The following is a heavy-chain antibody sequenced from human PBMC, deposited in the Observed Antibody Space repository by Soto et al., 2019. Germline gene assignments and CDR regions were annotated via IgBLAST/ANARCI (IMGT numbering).Heavy chain of an antibody. CDR2: INTYNGRT. D-gene: IGHD3-22*01. V-gene: IGHV1-18*01. CDR3: AREAQGDYDSTGYYYDVELDY. J-gene: IGHJ4*01. Sequence: GASVKVSCKASGYTFINYGISWVRQAPGQGLEWMGWINTYNGRTNYAQKVQGRVTMTTDTSTSTAHMELRSLRSDDTAVYYCAREAQGDYDSTGYYYDVELDYWG. CDR1: GYTFINYG.